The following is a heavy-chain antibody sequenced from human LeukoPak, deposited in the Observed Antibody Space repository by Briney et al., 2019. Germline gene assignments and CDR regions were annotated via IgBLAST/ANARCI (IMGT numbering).Heavy chain of an antibody. CDR2: IYYDGST. CDR1: GYSISSGYY. Sequence: PSETLSLTCTVPGYSISSGYYWGWIRQPPGQGLDWIATIYYDGSTYYNPSLKSRVTISIDTSKNQFSLNLISVTAADTAVYYCARAGGYDAEDYYYYYYMDVWGKGTTVTVSS. V-gene: IGHV4-38-2*02. CDR3: ARAGGYDAEDYYYYYYMDV. D-gene: IGHD5-12*01. J-gene: IGHJ6*03.